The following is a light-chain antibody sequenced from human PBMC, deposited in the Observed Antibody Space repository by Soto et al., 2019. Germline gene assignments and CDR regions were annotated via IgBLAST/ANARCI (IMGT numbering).Light chain of an antibody. J-gene: IGLJ2*01. CDR1: SSNIGAGYD. V-gene: IGLV1-40*01. CDR2: GNS. CDR3: QSYDSSLHVV. Sequence: QSALTQPPSMSGAPGQRVTISCTGSSSNIGAGYDVHWYQQLPGTAPKLLIYGNSNRPSGVPDRFSGSKSGTSASLAITGLQAEDEADYYCQSYDSSLHVVFGGGTELTVL.